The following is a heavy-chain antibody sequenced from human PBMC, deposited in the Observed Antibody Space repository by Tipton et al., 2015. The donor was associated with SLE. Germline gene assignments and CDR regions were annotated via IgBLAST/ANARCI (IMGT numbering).Heavy chain of an antibody. CDR3: AVHAGDYASFDS. D-gene: IGHD4-17*01. V-gene: IGHV4-59*08. CDR2: IYDSGST. CDR1: GDSISGHY. Sequence: TLSLTCTVSGDSISGHYRSWIRQPPGKGLEWIGYIYDSGSTRYNPSLKSRVTISEDTSKQQFSLMLTSLTAADTAVYYCAVHAGDYASFDSWGQGILVTVSS. J-gene: IGHJ4*02.